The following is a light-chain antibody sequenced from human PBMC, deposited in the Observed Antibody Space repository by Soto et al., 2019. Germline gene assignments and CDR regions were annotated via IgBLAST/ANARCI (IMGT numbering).Light chain of an antibody. Sequence: DIQTTQSPSTLSASVGDRFTVTCRASQSISSWLAWYQHKPGKAPKFLIYDASSLESGVPSRFSGSGSGTEFTLTISNLQPDDFATYFCQQYNNYPRTFGQGTKVDIK. J-gene: IGKJ1*01. CDR3: QQYNNYPRT. CDR2: DAS. CDR1: QSISSW. V-gene: IGKV1-5*01.